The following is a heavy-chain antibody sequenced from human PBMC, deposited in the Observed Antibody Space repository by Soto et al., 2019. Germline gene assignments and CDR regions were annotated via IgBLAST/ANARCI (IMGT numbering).Heavy chain of an antibody. Sequence: GAEVKKPGESLKISCKGSGYSFTNYWIGWVRQMPGKGLEWMGIINPGDSDTRYSPSSQGQVTISADKSITTAYLQWSSLKASDTAVYYCVRSFTAGTAGDYWGQGTLVTVSS. V-gene: IGHV5-51*01. CDR3: VRSFTAGTAGDY. D-gene: IGHD1-1*01. J-gene: IGHJ4*02. CDR1: GYSFTNYW. CDR2: INPGDSDT.